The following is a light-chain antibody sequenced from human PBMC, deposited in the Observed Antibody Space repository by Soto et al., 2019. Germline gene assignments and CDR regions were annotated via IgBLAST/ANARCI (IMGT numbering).Light chain of an antibody. Sequence: QSVLTQPPAASGSPGQRVTISCSGRSSNIGTNTVNWYQQLPGTAPKLLIYSNDLRPSGVPDRFSGSKSGTSASLAISGLQSEDEADYYCEAWDDSLYGAVFGGGTKLTVL. CDR3: EAWDDSLYGAV. CDR1: SSNIGTNT. J-gene: IGLJ2*01. V-gene: IGLV1-44*01. CDR2: SND.